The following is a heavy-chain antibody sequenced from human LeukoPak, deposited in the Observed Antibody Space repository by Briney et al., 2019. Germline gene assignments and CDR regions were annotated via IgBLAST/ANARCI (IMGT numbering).Heavy chain of an antibody. CDR3: ARESESSGWYDY. CDR1: GFIFHDYA. D-gene: IGHD6-19*01. Sequence: RGSLGLSCAGPGFIFHDYAIHWVRHAPQEGLEWVSLISGDGGSTFYADSVKGRFTISRDNSKNSLYLQMDSLRSDDTALYYCARESESSGWYDYWGQGTLVTVSS. J-gene: IGHJ4*02. CDR2: ISGDGGST. V-gene: IGHV3-43*02.